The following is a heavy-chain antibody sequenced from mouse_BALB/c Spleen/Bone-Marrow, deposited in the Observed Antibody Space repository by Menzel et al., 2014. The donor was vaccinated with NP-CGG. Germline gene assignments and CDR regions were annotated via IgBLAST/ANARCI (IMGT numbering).Heavy chain of an antibody. Sequence: EVHLVESGGGLVQPGGSLKLSCAASGFTFSNYGMSWVRQTPDKRLELVATINSNGGSTYYPDSVKGRFTISRDTAKYTLYLQMSSLKSEETAMYYCVRGNYGNYVDYFDFWGQGTTLTVSS. CDR1: GFTFSNYG. D-gene: IGHD2-1*01. CDR3: VRGNYGNYVDYFDF. J-gene: IGHJ2*01. V-gene: IGHV5-6-3*01. CDR2: INSNGGST.